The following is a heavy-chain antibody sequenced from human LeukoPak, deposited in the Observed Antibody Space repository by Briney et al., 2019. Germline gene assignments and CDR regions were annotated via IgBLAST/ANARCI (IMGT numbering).Heavy chain of an antibody. J-gene: IGHJ4*02. Sequence: GAAVNVSCSSSGYILTNYGIYWVRQAPGQGLEGMGWINTYNGETDYAQNFQGRVTMTTDTSTSTAYMDLRSLTSDDTAVYYCARGRLGVSGYKDYLDYWGQGTLVTVSS. CDR3: ARGRLGVSGYKDYLDY. CDR2: INTYNGET. D-gene: IGHD5-12*01. CDR1: GYILTNYG. V-gene: IGHV1-18*01.